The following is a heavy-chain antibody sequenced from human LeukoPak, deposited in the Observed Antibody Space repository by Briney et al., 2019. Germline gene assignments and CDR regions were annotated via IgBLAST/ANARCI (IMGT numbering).Heavy chain of an antibody. D-gene: IGHD1-7*01. Sequence: GGSLRLSCAASGFTFSSYAMSWVRQAPGKGLEWVSAISGSGGSTYYADSVKGRFTISRDNPKNTLYLQMNSLRAEDTAVYYCAKRGITGTTVYYYYMDVWGKGTTVTVSS. CDR1: GFTFSSYA. CDR2: ISGSGGST. J-gene: IGHJ6*03. CDR3: AKRGITGTTVYYYYMDV. V-gene: IGHV3-23*01.